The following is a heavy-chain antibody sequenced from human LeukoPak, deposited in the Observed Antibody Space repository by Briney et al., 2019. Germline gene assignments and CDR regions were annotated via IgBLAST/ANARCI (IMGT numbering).Heavy chain of an antibody. CDR3: ARGHCSGGRCYYYYYGMDV. V-gene: IGHV1-46*01. CDR2: INPSSGST. CDR1: GYTFTSYC. J-gene: IGHJ6*02. D-gene: IGHD2-15*01. Sequence: ASVKVSCKASGYTFTSYCMHWVRQAPGQGLEWMGIINPSSGSTTYAQRFQGRVTMTRDTSTSTVYMELSSLRSEDTAVYCCARGHCSGGRCYYYYYGMDVWGQGTTVTVSS.